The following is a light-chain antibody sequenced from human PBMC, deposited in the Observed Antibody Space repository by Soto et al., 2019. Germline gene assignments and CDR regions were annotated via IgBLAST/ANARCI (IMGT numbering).Light chain of an antibody. CDR1: SSDVGGYNY. CDR3: SSYTSSSLYYV. Sequence: SALTQPASVSGSPGQSITISCTGTSSDVGGYNYVSWYQQYPDRAPKVMIYEVSNRPSGVSNRFSGSKSGNTASLTISGLQAEDEADYYCSSYTSSSLYYVFGTGTKLTVL. J-gene: IGLJ1*01. V-gene: IGLV2-14*01. CDR2: EVS.